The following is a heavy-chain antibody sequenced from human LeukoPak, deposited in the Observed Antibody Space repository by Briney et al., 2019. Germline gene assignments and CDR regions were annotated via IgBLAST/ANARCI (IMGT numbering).Heavy chain of an antibody. D-gene: IGHD3-22*01. CDR3: ARLYYDGSGCLGF. V-gene: IGHV5-51*01. CDR1: GYSFTTYW. CDR2: IYPGDSDT. Sequence: GESLKISCKASGYSFTTYWIGWVRQMPGKGPEWMGIIYPGDSDTRYSPSFHGQVTISADKSISTAYLQWSSLKASDTAIYYCARLYYDGSGCLGFWGQGTLVTVSS. J-gene: IGHJ4*02.